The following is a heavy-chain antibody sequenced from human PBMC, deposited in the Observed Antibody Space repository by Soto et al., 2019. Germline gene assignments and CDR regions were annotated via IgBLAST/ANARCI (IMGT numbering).Heavy chain of an antibody. CDR2: ISAYNGNT. D-gene: IGHD3-10*01. CDR3: ARITMVRGVIITWDY. V-gene: IGHV1-18*01. J-gene: IGHJ4*02. Sequence: ASVKVSCKASGYTFTTYAMHWVRQAPGQSLEWMGWISAYNGNTNYAQKLQGRVTMTTDTSTSTAYMELRSLRSDDTAVYYCARITMVRGVIITWDYWGQGTLVTVSS. CDR1: GYTFTTYA.